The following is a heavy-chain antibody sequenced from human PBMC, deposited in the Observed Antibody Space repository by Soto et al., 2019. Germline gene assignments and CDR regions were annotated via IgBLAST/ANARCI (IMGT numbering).Heavy chain of an antibody. CDR2: IWYDGSNK. J-gene: IGHJ4*02. D-gene: IGHD3-22*01. V-gene: IGHV3-33*01. CDR1: GFTFSSYG. CDR3: ARGYYDSSGYSH. Sequence: QVQLVESGGGVVQPGRSLRLSCAASGFTFSSYGMHWVRQAPGKGLEWVAVIWYDGSNKYYADSVKGRFTISRDNSKNTLYLQMNSLRDEDTAVYYCARGYYDSSGYSHWGQGTLVTVSS.